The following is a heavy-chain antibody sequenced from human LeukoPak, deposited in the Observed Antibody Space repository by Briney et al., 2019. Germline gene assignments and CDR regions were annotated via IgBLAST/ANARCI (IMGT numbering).Heavy chain of an antibody. Sequence: GGSLRLSCAASGFTFKNYWMHWVRQAPGKGPVWVSRINDDGSSTSYADSVKGRFTISRDDAKNTLYLQMNSLRAEDTAVYYCVRGGASTWSWGQGTLVTVSS. CDR3: VRGGASTWS. V-gene: IGHV3-74*01. CDR2: INDDGSST. J-gene: IGHJ5*02. CDR1: GFTFKNYW. D-gene: IGHD2-15*01.